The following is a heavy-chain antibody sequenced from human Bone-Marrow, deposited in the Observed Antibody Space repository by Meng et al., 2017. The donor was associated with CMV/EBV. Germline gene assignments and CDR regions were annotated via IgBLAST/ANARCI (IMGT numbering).Heavy chain of an antibody. Sequence: GGSLRLSCAASGFTFSSYSMNWVRQAPGKGLEWVSSISSSSSYIYYADSVKGRFTISRDNAKNSLYLQMNSLRAEDTAVYYCARVWVGYSSSVGYYYYYGMDVWGQGSTVTV. J-gene: IGHJ6*02. CDR2: ISSSSSYI. CDR1: GFTFSSYS. CDR3: ARVWVGYSSSVGYYYYYGMDV. V-gene: IGHV3-21*01. D-gene: IGHD6-6*01.